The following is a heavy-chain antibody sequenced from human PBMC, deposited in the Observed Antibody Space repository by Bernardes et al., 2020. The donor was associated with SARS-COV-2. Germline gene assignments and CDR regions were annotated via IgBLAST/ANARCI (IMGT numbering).Heavy chain of an antibody. CDR2: MNPNSGNT. Sequence: ASVKVSCKASGYTFTSYDINWVRQATGQGLEWMGWMNPNSGNTGYAQKFQGRVTMTRNTSISTAYMELSSLRSEDTAVYYCARGRRWLQFRASFYPTEDRHFDYWGQGTLVTVSS. CDR3: ARGRRWLQFRASFYPTEDRHFDY. D-gene: IGHD5-12*01. CDR1: GYTFTSYD. V-gene: IGHV1-8*01. J-gene: IGHJ4*02.